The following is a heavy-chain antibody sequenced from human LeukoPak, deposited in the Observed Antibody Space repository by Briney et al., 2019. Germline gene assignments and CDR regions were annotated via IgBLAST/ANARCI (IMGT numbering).Heavy chain of an antibody. J-gene: IGHJ4*02. CDR2: INSDGSSI. D-gene: IGHD5-12*01. Sequence: GGSLRLSCAASGFTFSSYWMHWVRQAPGKGLVWVSRINSDGSSITYADSVKGRFTISRDNAKNTLYLQMNSLRAEDTAVYYCAREGRVSGYDFDCWGQGTLVTVSS. CDR1: GFTFSSYW. CDR3: AREGRVSGYDFDC. V-gene: IGHV3-74*03.